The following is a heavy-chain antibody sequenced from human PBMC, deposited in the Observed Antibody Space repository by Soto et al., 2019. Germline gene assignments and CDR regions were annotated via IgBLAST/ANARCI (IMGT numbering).Heavy chain of an antibody. CDR2: MNPNSGNT. V-gene: IGHV1-8*01. CDR3: ARLRVGYDILTGYYYYYYVMDV. CDR1: GYTFTSYD. J-gene: IGHJ6*02. D-gene: IGHD3-9*01. Sequence: GASVKVSCKASGYTFTSYDINWVRQATGQGLEWMGWMNPNSGNTGYAQKFQGRVTMTRNTSISTAYTELSSLRSEDTAVYYCARLRVGYDILTGYYYYYYVMDVWGQGTTVTV.